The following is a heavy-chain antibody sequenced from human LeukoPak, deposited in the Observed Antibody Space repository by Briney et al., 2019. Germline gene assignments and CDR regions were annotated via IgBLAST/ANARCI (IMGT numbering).Heavy chain of an antibody. V-gene: IGHV3-11*04. CDR3: ATSQSSVAGIVGD. CDR1: GFTFSDYF. Sequence: GGSLRLSCAASGFTFSDYFMTWIRQAPGKRLEGVSYISGSGSNKYYADSVKGRFTISRDNAKNSLYLQMNSLRVEDTAVYYCATSQSSVAGIVGDWGQGTLVTVSS. D-gene: IGHD6-19*01. CDR2: ISGSGSNK. J-gene: IGHJ4*02.